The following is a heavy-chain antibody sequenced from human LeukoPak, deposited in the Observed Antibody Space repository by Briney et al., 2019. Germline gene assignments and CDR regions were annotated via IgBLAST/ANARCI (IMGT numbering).Heavy chain of an antibody. D-gene: IGHD6-13*01. CDR2: IYYSGST. CDR3: ARGLAAAGTSYFDY. J-gene: IGHJ4*02. CDR1: GGSINSYY. Sequence: SETLSLTCTVSGGSINSYYWSWIRQPPGKGLEWMGYIYYSGSTNYSHSLKGRVTISVDTSKNQFSLKLSSVTAADTAVYYCARGLAAAGTSYFDYWGQGTLVTVSS. V-gene: IGHV4-59*01.